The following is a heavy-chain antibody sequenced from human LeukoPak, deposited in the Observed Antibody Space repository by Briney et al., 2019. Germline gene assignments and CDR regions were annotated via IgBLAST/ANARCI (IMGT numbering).Heavy chain of an antibody. J-gene: IGHJ4*02. CDR3: AKGLTVVTYYFDH. D-gene: IGHD2-15*01. CDR1: GFTFSSYA. CDR2: ISGSGGST. Sequence: PGGSLRLSCAASGFTFSSYAMSWVRQAPGKGLEWVSAISGSGGSTYYADSVKGRFTISRGNSKNTLYLQMNSLRAEDTAVYYCAKGLTVVTYYFDHWGQGTLVTVSS. V-gene: IGHV3-23*01.